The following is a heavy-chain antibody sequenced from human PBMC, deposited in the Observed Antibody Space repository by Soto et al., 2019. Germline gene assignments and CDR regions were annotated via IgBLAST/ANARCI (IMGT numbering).Heavy chain of an antibody. CDR2: IDYNGVT. CDR3: GKVLVGATGHTDSDS. J-gene: IGHJ4*02. D-gene: IGHD2-15*01. Sequence: PSETLSLTCTVSGGSIYRSGYYWGWIRQPPGRGLELIGNIDYNGVTYSNPSLKSRVTISRDTSKNQFSLKLTSVTAADTALYYCGKVLVGATGHTDSDSWGPGTLVTVSS. V-gene: IGHV4-39*01. CDR1: GGSIYRSGYY.